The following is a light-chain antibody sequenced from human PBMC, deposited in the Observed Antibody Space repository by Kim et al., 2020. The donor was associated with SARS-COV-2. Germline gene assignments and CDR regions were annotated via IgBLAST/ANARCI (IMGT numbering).Light chain of an antibody. CDR1: QDIINA. CDR2: GAS. V-gene: IGKV1-16*02. Sequence: SVSIGDRVTITCRASQDIINALTWFRQKPGKAPESLIYGASTLRSGVPSKFSGSGSGTDFTLTISSLQPEDFATYYCQQYRAYPVDFGQGTKLEI. CDR3: QQYRAYPVD. J-gene: IGKJ2*01.